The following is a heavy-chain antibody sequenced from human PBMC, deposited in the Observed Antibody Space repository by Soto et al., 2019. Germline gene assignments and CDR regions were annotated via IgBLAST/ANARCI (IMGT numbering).Heavy chain of an antibody. Sequence: QVQLVQSGPEVRKPGASVRLSCATSGYNFNQYYIHWVRQAPGQGLEWMGIINLRGGTTEYAHKFRGRVTVTGDTSTRPAYMELSSLRSEDTAVYFCARGPEDSDVPRWDHWGQGSLITVSS. CDR3: ARGPEDSDVPRWDH. CDR2: INLRGGTT. V-gene: IGHV1-46*02. D-gene: IGHD1-26*01. CDR1: GYNFNQYY. J-gene: IGHJ4*02.